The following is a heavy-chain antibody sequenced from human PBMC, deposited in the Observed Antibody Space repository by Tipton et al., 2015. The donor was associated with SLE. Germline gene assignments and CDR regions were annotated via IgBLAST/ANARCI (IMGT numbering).Heavy chain of an antibody. D-gene: IGHD6-13*01. CDR1: GYSISSGYY. Sequence: TLSLTCAVSGYSISSGYYWGWFRQPPGKGLGWIGSIYHSGSTSYNPSLKSRVTISVDTSKNQFSLKLSSVTAADTAVYYCASLAGYSSSWSDAFDIWGQGTMVTVSS. V-gene: IGHV4-38-2*01. J-gene: IGHJ3*02. CDR3: ASLAGYSSSWSDAFDI. CDR2: IYHSGST.